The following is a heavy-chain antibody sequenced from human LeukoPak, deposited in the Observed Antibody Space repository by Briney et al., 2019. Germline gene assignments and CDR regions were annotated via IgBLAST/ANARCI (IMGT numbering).Heavy chain of an antibody. CDR1: GDSVSSNSAA. D-gene: IGHD3-3*01. V-gene: IGHV6-1*01. Sequence: SQTLSLTCVISGDSVSSNSAAWNWIRQSPSRGLEWLGRTYYRSKWYNDYAISVKSRITINPDPSKNQFSLQLNSVTPEDTAVYYCTRWITIFGVAPDAFDIWGQGTMVTVSS. CDR3: TRWITIFGVAPDAFDI. CDR2: TYYRSKWYN. J-gene: IGHJ3*02.